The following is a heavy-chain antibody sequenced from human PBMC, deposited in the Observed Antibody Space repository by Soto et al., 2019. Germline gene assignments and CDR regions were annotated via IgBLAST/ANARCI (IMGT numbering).Heavy chain of an antibody. CDR1: GYTFTSYD. J-gene: IGHJ4*02. V-gene: IGHV1-8*01. CDR2: MNPNTGNP. D-gene: IGHD1-1*01. Sequence: GASVKVSCKASGYTFTSYDIYWVRQATGKGLEWMGWMNPNTGNPGYAQKFQGRVTMTSDTSISTAHMELSSLRPEDTAVYYCARRAETNGWNGFGADKYYFDFWGQGTLVTVSS. CDR3: ARRAETNGWNGFGADKYYFDF.